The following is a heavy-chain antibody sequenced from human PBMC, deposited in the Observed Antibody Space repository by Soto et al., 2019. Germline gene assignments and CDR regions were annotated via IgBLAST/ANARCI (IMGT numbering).Heavy chain of an antibody. CDR1: GFTFSDYY. D-gene: IGHD1-1*01. Sequence: GGSLRLSCEVSGFTFSDYYISWIRQAPGKGLEWISYSSNSGTFSRYADSVKGRFSISRDNAKNLLYLQMNSLRAEDTAVYYCARSGDNYNRLDYWGQGTPVTVSS. CDR3: ARSGDNYNRLDY. CDR2: SSNSGTFS. J-gene: IGHJ4*02. V-gene: IGHV3-11*06.